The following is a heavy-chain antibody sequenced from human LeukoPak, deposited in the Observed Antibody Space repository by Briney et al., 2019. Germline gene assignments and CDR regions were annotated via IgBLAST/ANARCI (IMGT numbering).Heavy chain of an antibody. V-gene: IGHV3-33*01. J-gene: IGHJ4*02. Sequence: GRSLRLSCAPSGFTFSIYGMRWMCQAPGKGLEWVAVIWFDGTNKYYADSVRGRFTISRDNYTNTLYLQMSSQRAEDTAVYYCARERGVPALLECWGEGSVVTVSS. D-gene: IGHD3-3*01. CDR1: GFTFSIYG. CDR3: ARERGVPALLEC. CDR2: IWFDGTNK.